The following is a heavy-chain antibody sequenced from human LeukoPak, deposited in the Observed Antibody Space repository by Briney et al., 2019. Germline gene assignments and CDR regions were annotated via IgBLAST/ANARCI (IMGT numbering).Heavy chain of an antibody. CDR1: AGSISTYY. J-gene: IGHJ4*02. D-gene: IGHD5-18*01. Sequence: SETLSLTCTVSAGSISTYYWSWIRQPPGKGLEWSVYIYYSGRTNYNPSLESRVTMSVDTSKNQFSLKLTSVTAADTAVYYCARLGVASRGYSFGPDYWGQGTLVTVSS. CDR3: ARLGVASRGYSFGPDY. CDR2: IYYSGRT. V-gene: IGHV4-59*08.